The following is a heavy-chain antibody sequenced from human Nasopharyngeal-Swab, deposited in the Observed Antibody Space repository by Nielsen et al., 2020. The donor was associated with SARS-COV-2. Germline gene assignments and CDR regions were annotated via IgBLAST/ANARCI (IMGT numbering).Heavy chain of an antibody. CDR3: AKDVVRGVRFY. J-gene: IGHJ4*02. D-gene: IGHD3-10*01. V-gene: IGHV3-23*01. Sequence: GESLKISCAASGFTFSGYAMSWVRQAPGKGLEWVSAISGSGGSTYYADSVKGRFTISRDNSKNTLYLQMNSLRAEDTAVYYCAKDVVRGVRFYWGQGTLVTASS. CDR1: GFTFSGYA. CDR2: ISGSGGST.